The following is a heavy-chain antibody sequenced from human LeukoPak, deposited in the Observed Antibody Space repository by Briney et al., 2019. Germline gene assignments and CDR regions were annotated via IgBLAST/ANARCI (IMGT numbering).Heavy chain of an antibody. D-gene: IGHD4-23*01. CDR2: ISGSGGST. J-gene: IGHJ2*01. V-gene: IGHV3-23*01. Sequence: GGSLRLSCAASGFTFSSYAMSWVRQAPGKGLEWVSAISGSGGSTYYADSVKGRFTISRDNAKNSLYLQMNSLRAGDTAVYYCARGSGQTTVVTPEMGWYFDLWGRGTLVTVSS. CDR1: GFTFSSYA. CDR3: ARGSGQTTVVTPEMGWYFDL.